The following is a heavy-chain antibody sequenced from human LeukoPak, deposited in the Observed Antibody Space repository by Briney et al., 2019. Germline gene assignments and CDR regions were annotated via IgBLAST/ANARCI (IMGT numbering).Heavy chain of an antibody. Sequence: ASVKVSCKASGYTFTTYNIHWVRQAPGQGLEWMGWITPNSGGTNYAQKFQGGVTMTRDTSISTAYMELSRLRSDDTAAYSCARGRGGGYFDFWGQETLVTVSS. J-gene: IGHJ4*02. CDR1: GYTFTTYN. CDR3: ARGRGGGYFDF. CDR2: ITPNSGGT. D-gene: IGHD2-15*01. V-gene: IGHV1-2*02.